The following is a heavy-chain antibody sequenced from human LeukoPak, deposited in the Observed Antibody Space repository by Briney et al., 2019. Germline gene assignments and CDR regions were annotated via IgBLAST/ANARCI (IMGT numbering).Heavy chain of an antibody. J-gene: IGHJ4*02. CDR3: AKGYDILTGYYITSFDY. V-gene: IGHV3-11*01. Sequence: GGSLRLSCAASGFTFSDYYMSWIRQAPGKGLEWVSYISSSGSTIYYADSVKDRFTISRDNAKNSLYLQMNSLRAEDTALYYCAKGYDILTGYYITSFDYWGQGTLVTVSS. CDR1: GFTFSDYY. CDR2: ISSSGSTI. D-gene: IGHD3-9*01.